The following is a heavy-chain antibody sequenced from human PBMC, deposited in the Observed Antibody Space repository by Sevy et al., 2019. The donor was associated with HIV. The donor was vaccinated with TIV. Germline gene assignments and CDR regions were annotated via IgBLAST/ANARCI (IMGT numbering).Heavy chain of an antibody. J-gene: IGHJ3*02. CDR1: GFTFSSYW. V-gene: IGHV3-7*03. Sequence: GGSLRLSCAASGFTFSSYWMSWVRQAPGKGLEWVANIKQDGSEKYYVDSVKGRFTISRDNAKNSLYLQMNSLRAEDTAVYYCARAAYTAMVGPGAFDIWGQGTMVTVSS. D-gene: IGHD5-18*01. CDR2: IKQDGSEK. CDR3: ARAAYTAMVGPGAFDI.